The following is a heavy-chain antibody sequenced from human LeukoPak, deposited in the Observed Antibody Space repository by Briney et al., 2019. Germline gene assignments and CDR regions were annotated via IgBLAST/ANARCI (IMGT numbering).Heavy chain of an antibody. CDR2: INHSGST. D-gene: IGHD3-10*01. V-gene: IGHV4-34*01. J-gene: IGHJ6*03. CDR1: GGSFSGYY. Sequence: SETLSLTCAVYGGSFSGYYWSWIRQPPGKGLEWIGEINHSGSTNYNPSLKSRVTISVDTSKNQFSLKLRSVTAADTAVYYCARLQVTMVRGVIMSYYYYYMDVWGKGTTVTVSS. CDR3: ARLQVTMVRGVIMSYYYYYMDV.